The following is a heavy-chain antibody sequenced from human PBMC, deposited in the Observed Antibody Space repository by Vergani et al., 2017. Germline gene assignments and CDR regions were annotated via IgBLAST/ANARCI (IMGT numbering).Heavy chain of an antibody. V-gene: IGHV4-30-4*08. D-gene: IGHD3-22*01. CDR1: GGSISSGDYY. J-gene: IGHJ6*02. CDR2: TYYSGST. Sequence: QVQLQESGPGLVKPSQTLSLTCTVSGGSISSGDYYWSWLRQPPGKGLEWIGYTYYSGSTYYNPSLKSRVTISVDTSKIQFSLKLSSVTAADTAVYYCARDRAIYDSSGYYYYYYGMDVWGQGTTVTVSS. CDR3: ARDRAIYDSSGYYYYYYGMDV.